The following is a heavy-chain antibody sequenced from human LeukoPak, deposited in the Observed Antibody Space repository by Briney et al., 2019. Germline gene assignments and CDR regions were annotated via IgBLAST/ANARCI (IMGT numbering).Heavy chain of an antibody. V-gene: IGHV4-34*01. CDR3: ARPYSYGLPYMDV. D-gene: IGHD5-18*01. Sequence: SETLSLTCAVYGGSFSGYYWSWIRQPPGKGLEWIGEINHSGSTNYNPSLKSRVIISVDTSKNQFSLKLSSVTAADTAVYYCARPYSYGLPYMDVRGKGTTVTISS. CDR1: GGSFSGYY. J-gene: IGHJ6*03. CDR2: INHSGST.